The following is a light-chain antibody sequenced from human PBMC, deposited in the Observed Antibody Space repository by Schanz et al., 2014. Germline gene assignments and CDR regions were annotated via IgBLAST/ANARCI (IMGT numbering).Light chain of an antibody. V-gene: IGLV2-14*01. CDR1: SSDFGGYNY. J-gene: IGLJ2*01. CDR3: SSYTSSNTL. Sequence: QSVLTQPASVSGSPGQSITISCTGTSSDFGGYNYVSWYQQHPGKAPKLMIYDVSNRPSGVSNRFSGSKSDNTASLTISGLQAEDEADYYCSSYTSSNTLFGGGTKLTVL. CDR2: DVS.